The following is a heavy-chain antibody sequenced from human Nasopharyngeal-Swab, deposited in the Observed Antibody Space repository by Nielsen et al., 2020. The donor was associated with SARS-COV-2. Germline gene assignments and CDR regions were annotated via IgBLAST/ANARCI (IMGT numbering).Heavy chain of an antibody. Sequence: VRQAPGKGLEWVSYISSSSSAIYYADSVKGRFTISRDNAKNSQYLQMNSLRDGDTAVYYCATSPGSYLAYWGQGTLVTVSS. CDR2: ISSSSSAI. V-gene: IGHV3-48*02. CDR3: ATSPGSYLAY. J-gene: IGHJ4*02. D-gene: IGHD1-26*01.